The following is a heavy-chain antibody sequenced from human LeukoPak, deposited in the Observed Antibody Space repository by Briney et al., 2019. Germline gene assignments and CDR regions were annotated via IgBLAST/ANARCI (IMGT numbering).Heavy chain of an antibody. Sequence: VASVKVSFKASGYTFTGYYMHWVRQAPGQGLEWMGWINPNSGGTNYAQKSQGRVTMTRDTSISTAYMELSRLRSDDTAVYYCARDRRATIAARLSYYYYMDVWGKGTTVTVSS. CDR2: INPNSGGT. J-gene: IGHJ6*03. CDR1: GYTFTGYY. V-gene: IGHV1-2*02. D-gene: IGHD6-6*01. CDR3: ARDRRATIAARLSYYYYMDV.